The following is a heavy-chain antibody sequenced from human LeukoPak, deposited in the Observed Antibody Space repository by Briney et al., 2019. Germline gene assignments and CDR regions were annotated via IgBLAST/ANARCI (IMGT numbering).Heavy chain of an antibody. D-gene: IGHD3-22*01. Sequence: GGSLRLSCAASGFTFSSYAMHWVRQAPGKGLEWVAVISYDGSNKYYAGSVKGRFTISRDNSKNTLYLQMNSLRAEDTAVYYCARDRRGAPNYYDSSGYYFNWYFDLWGRGTLVTVSS. J-gene: IGHJ2*01. CDR1: GFTFSSYA. CDR3: ARDRRGAPNYYDSSGYYFNWYFDL. CDR2: ISYDGSNK. V-gene: IGHV3-30*14.